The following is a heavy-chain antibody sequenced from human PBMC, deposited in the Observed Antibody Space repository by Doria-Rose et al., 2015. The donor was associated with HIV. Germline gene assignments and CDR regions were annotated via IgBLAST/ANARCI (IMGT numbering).Heavy chain of an antibody. V-gene: IGHV2-26*01. D-gene: IGHD6-13*01. CDR2: IFPDDER. CDR3: ARIKSSRWYHKYYFDF. CDR1: GVSLSSPGMG. Sequence: QITLKECGPVLVKPTETLTLTCTVSGVSLSSPGMGVSWIRQPPGKALEWLANIFPDDERSYKTSLKSRLTISRGTSKSQVVLTMTDMDPVDTATYYCARIKSSRWYHKYYFDFWGQGTLVIVSA. J-gene: IGHJ4*02.